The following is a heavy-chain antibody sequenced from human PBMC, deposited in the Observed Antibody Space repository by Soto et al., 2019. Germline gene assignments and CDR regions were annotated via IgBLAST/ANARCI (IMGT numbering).Heavy chain of an antibody. Sequence: QVQLVQSGAEVKKPGYSVKVSCKDSGGTFSSYAISWERQAPGQGLEWMGGIIPIFGTANYAQKFQGRVTITADESTSTAYMELSSLRSEDTAVYYCARGRRGSGYPYGMDVWGQGTTVTVSS. CDR3: ARGRRGSGYPYGMDV. V-gene: IGHV1-69*12. CDR2: IIPIFGTA. CDR1: GGTFSSYA. J-gene: IGHJ6*02. D-gene: IGHD3-3*01.